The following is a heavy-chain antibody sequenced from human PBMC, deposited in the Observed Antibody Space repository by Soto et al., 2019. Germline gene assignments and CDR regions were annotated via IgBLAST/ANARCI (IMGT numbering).Heavy chain of an antibody. Sequence: GGSLRLSCAASGFTFSSYGMHWVRQAPGKGLEWVAVISYDGSNKYYADSVKGRFTISRDNSKNTPYLQMNSLRAGDTAVYYCAKVGGTAGYYYMDVWGKGTTVTVSS. CDR3: AKVGGTAGYYYMDV. CDR2: ISYDGSNK. CDR1: GFTFSSYG. J-gene: IGHJ6*03. D-gene: IGHD6-19*01. V-gene: IGHV3-30*18.